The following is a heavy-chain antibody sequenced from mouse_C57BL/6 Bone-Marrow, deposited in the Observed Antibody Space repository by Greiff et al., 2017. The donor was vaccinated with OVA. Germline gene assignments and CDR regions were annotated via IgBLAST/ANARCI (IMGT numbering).Heavy chain of an antibody. Sequence: QVQLQQSGAELVKPGASVTMSCKASGYTFTSYWITWVKQRPGQGLEWIGDIYPGSGSTNYNEKFKSKATLTVDTSSSTAYMQLSSLTSEDSAVYYCARTYYAMDYWGQGTSVTVSS. CDR2: IYPGSGST. CDR1: GYTFTSYW. J-gene: IGHJ4*01. CDR3: ARTYYAMDY. V-gene: IGHV1-55*01.